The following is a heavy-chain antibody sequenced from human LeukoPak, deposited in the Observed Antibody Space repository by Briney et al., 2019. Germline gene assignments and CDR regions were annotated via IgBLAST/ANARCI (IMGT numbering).Heavy chain of an antibody. D-gene: IGHD3-3*01. J-gene: IGHJ3*01. CDR3: TKGGGSISGVVTGDAFDV. V-gene: IGHV3-9*01. Sequence: GGSLTLSCAPSGFTFGTHAMHWVRLVPGKGLEWVSGISWSGGETGHTDSVGDRFTIARDNPKKLLYLQLSSLRAEDTALYYCTKGGGSISGVVTGDAFDVWGQGTMVTVSS. CDR2: ISWSGGET. CDR1: GFTFGTHA.